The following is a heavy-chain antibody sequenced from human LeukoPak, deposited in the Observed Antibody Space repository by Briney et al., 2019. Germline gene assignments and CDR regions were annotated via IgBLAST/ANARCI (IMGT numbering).Heavy chain of an antibody. CDR2: INQGGSES. D-gene: IGHD3-16*01. Sequence: GGSLRLSCAASGFTFSTYWMTWVRQAPGKGLEWVANINQGGSESYYADSVKGRFTISRDNSKNTLYLQMNSLRAEDTAVYYCAKDAAGGWFDPWGQGTLVTVSS. J-gene: IGHJ5*02. V-gene: IGHV3-7*01. CDR3: AKDAAGGWFDP. CDR1: GFTFSTYW.